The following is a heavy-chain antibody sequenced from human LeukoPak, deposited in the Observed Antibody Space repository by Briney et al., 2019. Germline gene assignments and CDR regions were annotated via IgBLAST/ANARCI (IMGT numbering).Heavy chain of an antibody. CDR1: GFTVSSNY. CDR2: IYSGGST. D-gene: IGHD3-22*01. CDR3: ARGVPYYYDSSGYYGGQDAFDI. J-gene: IGHJ3*02. Sequence: PGGSLRLSCAASGFTVSSNYMSWVRQAPGKGLEWVSVIYSGGSTYYADSVKGRFTISRDNSKNTLYLQMNSLRAEDTAVYYCARGVPYYYDSSGYYGGQDAFDIWGQGTMVTVSS. V-gene: IGHV3-66*01.